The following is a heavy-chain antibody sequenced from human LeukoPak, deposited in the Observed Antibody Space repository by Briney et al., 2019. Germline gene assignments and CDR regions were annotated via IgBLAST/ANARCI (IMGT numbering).Heavy chain of an antibody. CDR2: VTNGGIT. CDR3: VRDRTLGVRDGFILA. J-gene: IGHJ5*02. V-gene: IGHV3-23*01. Sequence: GGSLRLSCAASGLTFSSHTMNWVRQAPGKGLEYISSVTNGGITYYADSVKGRFTISKDNSKNTVYLQMSSLRVEDTAVYYCVRDRTLGVRDGFILAWGQGTLVTVSS. CDR1: GLTFSSHT. D-gene: IGHD5-24*01.